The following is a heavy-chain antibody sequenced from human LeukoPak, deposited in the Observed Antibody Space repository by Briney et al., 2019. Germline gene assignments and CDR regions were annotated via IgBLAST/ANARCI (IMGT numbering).Heavy chain of an antibody. CDR2: ISYDGSNK. CDR1: GFTFSSYA. Sequence: PGRSLRLSCAASGFTFSSYAMHWVRQAPGKGLEWVAVISYDGSNKYYADSVKGRFTISRDNSKNTLYLQMNSLRAEDTAVYYCATLPQLRFLEWASATPAADVWGKGTTVTVSS. V-gene: IGHV3-30*01. CDR3: ATLPQLRFLEWASATPAADV. J-gene: IGHJ6*04. D-gene: IGHD3-3*01.